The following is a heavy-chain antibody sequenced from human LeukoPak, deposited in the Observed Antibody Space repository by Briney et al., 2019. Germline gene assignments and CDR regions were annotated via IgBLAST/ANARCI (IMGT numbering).Heavy chain of an antibody. Sequence: PGGSLRLSCAASGFTFSSYWMHWVRQAPGKGLVWVSRINSDGSSTSYADSVKGRFTISRDNAKNTLYLQMNSLRAEDTAVYYCARATGVAAPTDYWGQGTLVTVSS. CDR2: INSDGSST. CDR3: ARATGVAAPTDY. J-gene: IGHJ4*02. D-gene: IGHD6-6*01. CDR1: GFTFSSYW. V-gene: IGHV3-74*01.